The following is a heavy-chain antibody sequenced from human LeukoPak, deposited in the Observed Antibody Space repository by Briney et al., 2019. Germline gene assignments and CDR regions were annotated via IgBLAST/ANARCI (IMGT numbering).Heavy chain of an antibody. CDR1: GFTFSSYG. J-gene: IGHJ4*02. CDR2: ISGSGGST. D-gene: IGHD3-22*01. Sequence: GGSLRLSCAASGFTFSSYGMSWVRQAPGKGLEWVSAISGSGGSTYYADSVKGRFTISRDNSKNTLYLQMNSLRAEDTAVYYCAKDLARITMIVVVDYWGQGTLVTVSS. CDR3: AKDLARITMIVVVDY. V-gene: IGHV3-23*01.